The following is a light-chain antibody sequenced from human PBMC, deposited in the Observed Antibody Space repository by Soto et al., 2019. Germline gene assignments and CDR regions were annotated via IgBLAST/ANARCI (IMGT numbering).Light chain of an antibody. Sequence: QAVVTQEPSLTVSPGGTVTLTCASSTGAVTSGYYPSWFQQKPGQTPRALIYNTSNKHSWTPARFSGSLPGGKAALTLSGVQPEDYADYYCLLYYGGTRVFGGGTKLTVL. CDR1: TGAVTSGYY. CDR2: NTS. CDR3: LLYYGGTRV. J-gene: IGLJ3*02. V-gene: IGLV7-43*01.